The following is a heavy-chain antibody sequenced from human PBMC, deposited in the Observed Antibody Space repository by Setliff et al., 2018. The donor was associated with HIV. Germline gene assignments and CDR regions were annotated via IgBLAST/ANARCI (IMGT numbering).Heavy chain of an antibody. D-gene: IGHD4-4*01. V-gene: IGHV5-51*01. CDR3: SRQYSNYIGVDY. Sequence: GESLKISCKGSGYSFSSYWIGWVRQMPGKGLEWMGIIYPDDSDTRYSPTFQGQVTISADKSISTAYLQWSSLKASDTAMYYCSRQYSNYIGVDYWGQGTLVTVSS. J-gene: IGHJ4*02. CDR2: IYPDDSDT. CDR1: GYSFSSYW.